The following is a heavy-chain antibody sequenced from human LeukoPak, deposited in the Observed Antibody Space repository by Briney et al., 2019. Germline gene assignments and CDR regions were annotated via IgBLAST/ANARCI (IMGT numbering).Heavy chain of an antibody. Sequence: SETLSLTCTVSGGSISIFYWSWIRQPPGKGLEWIGYIYSSGSANYNPSLKSRVIISGDTSKNQISLNLTSVTAADTAVYFCARHRDYYDTWGHGTLVTVSS. CDR2: IYSSGSA. CDR1: GGSISIFY. CDR3: ARHRDYYDT. D-gene: IGHD3-22*01. V-gene: IGHV4-59*08. J-gene: IGHJ4*01.